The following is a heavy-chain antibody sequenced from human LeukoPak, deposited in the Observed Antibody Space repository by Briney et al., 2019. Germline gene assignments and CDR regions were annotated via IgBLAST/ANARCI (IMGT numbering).Heavy chain of an antibody. CDR3: ARSISKDRDLHFYGMDV. D-gene: IGHD3-3*02. CDR1: GGSFSSNG. CDR2: IHPVSGRT. Sequence: ASVKVSCKTSGGSFSSNGISWVRRAPGQGLEWLGGIHPVSGRTFYGQRFQGRVTITADESTSTAYMELYSLKYDDTAIYYCARSISKDRDLHFYGMDVWGQGTTVTV. J-gene: IGHJ6*02. V-gene: IGHV1-69*01.